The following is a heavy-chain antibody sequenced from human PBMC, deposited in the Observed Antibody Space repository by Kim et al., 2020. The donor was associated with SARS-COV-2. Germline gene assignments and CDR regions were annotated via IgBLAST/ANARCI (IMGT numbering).Heavy chain of an antibody. J-gene: IGHJ4*02. Sequence: SVKVSCKASGGTFSSYAISWVRQAPGQGLEWMGGIIPIFGTANYAQKFQGRVTITADESTSTAYMELSSLRSEDTAVYYCARDEGPYYDSSGPYFDYWGQGTLVTVSS. D-gene: IGHD3-22*01. CDR3: ARDEGPYYDSSGPYFDY. V-gene: IGHV1-69*13. CDR1: GGTFSSYA. CDR2: IIPIFGTA.